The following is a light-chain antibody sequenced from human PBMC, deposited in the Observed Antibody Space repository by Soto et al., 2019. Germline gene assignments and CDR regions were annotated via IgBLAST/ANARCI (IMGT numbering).Light chain of an antibody. J-gene: IGKJ2*01. Sequence: DIHMTQSPSSLSASVGDRVTITCRASQTIGTYLHWYQQKPGTAPKLLIYVSSSLQSGVPSRFSGSGTGTDFTLTISSLQPEDFAVYFCQQTDSFPHTFGQGTRLEI. CDR2: VSS. V-gene: IGKV1-39*01. CDR1: QTIGTY. CDR3: QQTDSFPHT.